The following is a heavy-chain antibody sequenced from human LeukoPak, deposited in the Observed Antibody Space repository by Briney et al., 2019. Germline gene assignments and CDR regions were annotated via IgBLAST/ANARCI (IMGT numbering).Heavy chain of an antibody. J-gene: IGHJ4*02. CDR2: ISGSGGST. D-gene: IGHD5-18*01. CDR3: AREPTGIIL. Sequence: PGGSLRLSCAASGFTFSSYAVSWVRQAPGKGLEWVSAISGSGGSTYYADSVKGRFTISRDNAKNSLYLQMNSLRVEDTAMYYCAREPTGIILWGQGTLVTVSS. CDR1: GFTFSSYA. V-gene: IGHV3-23*01.